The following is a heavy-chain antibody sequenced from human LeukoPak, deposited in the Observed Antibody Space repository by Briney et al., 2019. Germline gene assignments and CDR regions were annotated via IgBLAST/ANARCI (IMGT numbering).Heavy chain of an antibody. Sequence: PGGSLRLSCAASGFIFSSYAMSWVRQAPGKGLEWVSTISGSGGSTYYADSVKGRFTISRDNARNSLYLQMNSLRAEDTAVYYCARDTYYYDSSGYLVLDYWGQGTLVTVSS. CDR2: ISGSGGST. D-gene: IGHD3-22*01. V-gene: IGHV3-23*01. J-gene: IGHJ4*02. CDR1: GFIFSSYA. CDR3: ARDTYYYDSSGYLVLDY.